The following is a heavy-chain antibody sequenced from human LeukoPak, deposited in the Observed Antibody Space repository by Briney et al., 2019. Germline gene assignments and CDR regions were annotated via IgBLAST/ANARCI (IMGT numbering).Heavy chain of an antibody. J-gene: IGHJ4*02. V-gene: IGHV4-4*07. CDR2: IYTSGST. D-gene: IGHD2-2*01. CDR3: ARGRGYCSSTSCYDFDY. Sequence: PSETLSLTCTVSGGSISSYYWSWIRQPAGKGLEWIGRIYTSGSTNYNPSLKSRVTMSVDTSKNQFSLKLSSVTAADTAVYYCARGRGYCSSTSCYDFDYWGQGTLVTVSS. CDR1: GGSISSYY.